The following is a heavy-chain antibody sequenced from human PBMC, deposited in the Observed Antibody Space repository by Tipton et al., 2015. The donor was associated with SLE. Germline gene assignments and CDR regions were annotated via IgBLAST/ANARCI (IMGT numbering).Heavy chain of an antibody. Sequence: TLSLTCTVSGGSISSGGYYWSWIRQHPGKGLEWIGYIYYSGSTYYNPSLKSRVTISVDTSKNQFSLKLSSVTAADTAMYYCARGPEWLRLKYFDLWGRGTLVTVSS. CDR2: IYYSGST. J-gene: IGHJ2*01. V-gene: IGHV4-31*03. CDR1: GGSISSGGYY. D-gene: IGHD5-12*01. CDR3: ARGPEWLRLKYFDL.